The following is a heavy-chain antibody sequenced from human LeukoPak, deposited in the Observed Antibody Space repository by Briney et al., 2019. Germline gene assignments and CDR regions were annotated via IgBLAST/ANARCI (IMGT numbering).Heavy chain of an antibody. J-gene: IGHJ6*03. D-gene: IGHD3-9*01. Sequence: GGSLRLSCAASGFTFDDYGMSWVRQAPGKGLEWVSGINWNGGRTGYADSVKGRFTISRDNAKNSLYLQMNSLRAEDTALYYCARAKHAIRYFDYMDVWGKGTTVTVSS. V-gene: IGHV3-20*04. CDR3: ARAKHAIRYFDYMDV. CDR2: INWNGGRT. CDR1: GFTFDDYG.